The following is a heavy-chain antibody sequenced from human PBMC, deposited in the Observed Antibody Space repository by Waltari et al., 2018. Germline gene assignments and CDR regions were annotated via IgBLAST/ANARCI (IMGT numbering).Heavy chain of an antibody. CDR1: GFTFSSYS. Sequence: EVQLVESGGGLVQPGGSLRLSCAASGFTFSSYSMHWVRQAPGKGLEWVYYISSSSSTIYYVDSVKGRFTISRDNAKNSLYLQMNSLRAEDTAVYYCARDRTIFDAFDIWGQGTMVTVSS. V-gene: IGHV3-48*01. CDR3: ARDRTIFDAFDI. CDR2: ISSSSSTI. D-gene: IGHD3-3*01. J-gene: IGHJ3*02.